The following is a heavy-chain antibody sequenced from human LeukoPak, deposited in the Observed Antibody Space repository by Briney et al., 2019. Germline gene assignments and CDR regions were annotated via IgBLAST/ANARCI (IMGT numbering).Heavy chain of an antibody. J-gene: IGHJ4*02. CDR2: IYHSGNT. Sequence: SETLSLTCAASGYSISSGYHWGWIRQPPGKGLEWIGNIYHSGNTYYNPSLKSRVTISIDTSKNQFSLKLSSLTAVDTAVYYCARDLSRSSFDYWGQGTLVTVSS. CDR3: ARDLSRSSFDY. CDR1: GYSISSGYH. D-gene: IGHD1-26*01. V-gene: IGHV4-38-2*02.